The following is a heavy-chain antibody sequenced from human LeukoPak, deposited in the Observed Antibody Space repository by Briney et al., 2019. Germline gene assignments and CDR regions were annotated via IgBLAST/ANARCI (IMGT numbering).Heavy chain of an antibody. D-gene: IGHD3-3*01. CDR2: INPNSGGT. Sequence: ASVKVSCKASGYTFTGYYMHWVRQAPGQGREWMGWINPNSGGTNYAQKFQGGVTMTRDTSITTAYMELSRLRSDDTAVYYCARALYDARGGFDYWGQGTLVTVSS. CDR1: GYTFTGYY. CDR3: ARALYDARGGFDY. J-gene: IGHJ4*02. V-gene: IGHV1-2*02.